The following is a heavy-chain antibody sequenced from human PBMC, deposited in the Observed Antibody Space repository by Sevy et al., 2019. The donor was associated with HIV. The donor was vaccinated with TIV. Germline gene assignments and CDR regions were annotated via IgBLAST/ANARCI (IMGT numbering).Heavy chain of an antibody. D-gene: IGHD4-17*01. CDR3: TTDHMTTVTTTDY. CDR2: IKSKTDGGTK. V-gene: IGHV3-15*01. J-gene: IGHJ4*02. Sequence: GGSLRLSCAASGFTFSNAWMSWVRQAPGKGLEWVGRIKSKTDGGTKDYAAPVKGRFTISRDDSTNTLYLQMNSLKTEDTAVYYCTTDHMTTVTTTDYWGQGTLVTVSS. CDR1: GFTFSNAW.